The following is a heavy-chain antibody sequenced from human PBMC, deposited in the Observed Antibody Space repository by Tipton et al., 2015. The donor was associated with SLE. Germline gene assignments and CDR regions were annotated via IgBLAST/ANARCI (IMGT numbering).Heavy chain of an antibody. CDR1: GGSFSGYY. CDR3: ATVDTAMVGTGFDY. D-gene: IGHD5-18*01. J-gene: IGHJ4*02. V-gene: IGHV4-34*01. Sequence: LRLSCAVYGGSFSGYYWSWIRQPPGKGLEWIGEINHSGSTNYNPSLKSRVTISVDTSKNQFSLKLSSVTAADTAVYHCATVDTAMVGTGFDYWGQGTLVTVSS. CDR2: INHSGST.